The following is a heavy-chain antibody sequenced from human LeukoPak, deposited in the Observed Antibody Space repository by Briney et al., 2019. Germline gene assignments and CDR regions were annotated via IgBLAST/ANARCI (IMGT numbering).Heavy chain of an antibody. J-gene: IGHJ4*02. V-gene: IGHV3-23*01. Sequence: QPGGSLRLSCAASGFTFSNYAMTWVRQAPGKGLGWVSGSSGSGVGTYYADSVKGRFSISRDNSKNTLYLQMNSLRAEDTAVYYCAKNLAYYYDSNGDWGQGTLVTVSS. CDR3: AKNLAYYYDSNGD. CDR1: GFTFSNYA. D-gene: IGHD3-22*01. CDR2: SSGSGVGT.